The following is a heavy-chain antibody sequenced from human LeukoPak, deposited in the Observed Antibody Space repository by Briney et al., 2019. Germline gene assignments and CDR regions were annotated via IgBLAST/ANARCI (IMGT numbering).Heavy chain of an antibody. CDR1: GGSISSYY. Sequence: TASETLSLTCTVSGGSISSYYWSWIRQLAGKGLEWVGRISTSGSTNYNPSLKSRVTMSVDTSKNRFSLRLTSVTAADTAVYYCARISVTGIDSWGQGTLVTVSS. D-gene: IGHD2-21*02. CDR3: ARISVTGIDS. V-gene: IGHV4-4*07. J-gene: IGHJ4*02. CDR2: ISTSGST.